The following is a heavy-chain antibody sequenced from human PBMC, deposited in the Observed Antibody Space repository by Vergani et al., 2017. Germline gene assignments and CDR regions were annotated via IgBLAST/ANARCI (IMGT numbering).Heavy chain of an antibody. J-gene: IGHJ6*02. CDR1: GFTVSSNY. D-gene: IGHD6-19*01. CDR2: IYPGDSDT. CDR3: ARSKMYSSGWGDYYYGMDV. Sequence: EVQLVESGGGLVQPGGSLRLSCAASGFTVSSNYMSWVRQMPGKGLEWMGIIYPGDSDTRYSPSFQGQVTISADKSISTAYLQWSSLKAADTAMYYCARSKMYSSGWGDYYYGMDVWGQGTTVTVSS. V-gene: IGHV5-51*01.